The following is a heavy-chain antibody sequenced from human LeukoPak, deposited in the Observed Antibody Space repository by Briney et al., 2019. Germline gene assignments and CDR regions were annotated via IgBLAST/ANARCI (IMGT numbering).Heavy chain of an antibody. CDR3: AKEGYGDYAYYMDV. CDR1: GFTFSSYG. V-gene: IGHV3-30*02. D-gene: IGHD4-17*01. Sequence: GGSLRLSCAASGFTFSSYGMHWVRQAPGKGLEWVAFIRYDGSNKYYADSVKGRFTISRDNSKNTLYLQMNSLRAEDTAVYYCAKEGYGDYAYYMDVWGKGTTVTVSS. J-gene: IGHJ6*03. CDR2: IRYDGSNK.